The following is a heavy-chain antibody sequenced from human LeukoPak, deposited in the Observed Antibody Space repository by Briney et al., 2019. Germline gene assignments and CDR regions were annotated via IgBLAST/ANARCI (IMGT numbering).Heavy chain of an antibody. D-gene: IGHD1-1*01. CDR3: ARDSRYTMDV. CDR2: LNSDGRST. J-gene: IGHJ6*02. CDR1: GFTFSSYC. V-gene: IGHV3-74*01. Sequence: GGSLRLSCAASGFTFSSYCMHWVRQAPGKGLVWVSRLNSDGRSTSYADSVKGRFTIPRDNAKNTLYLQMNSLRAEDTAVYYCARDSRYTMDVWGQGTTVTVSS.